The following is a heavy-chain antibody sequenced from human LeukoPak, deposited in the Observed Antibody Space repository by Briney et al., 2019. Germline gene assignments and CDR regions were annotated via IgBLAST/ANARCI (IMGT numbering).Heavy chain of an antibody. CDR1: GFTFRSYG. V-gene: IGHV3-33*01. CDR3: ARLATSWSFDY. J-gene: IGHJ4*02. Sequence: GGSLRLSCAASGFTFRSYGMCWVRQAPGKGLEWVAVIWYDGSNKYYADTVKGRFTISRDNSQNTPSLQMDSLRAEDTAVYYCARLATSWSFDYWGQGTLVSVSS. CDR2: IWYDGSNK. D-gene: IGHD2-2*01.